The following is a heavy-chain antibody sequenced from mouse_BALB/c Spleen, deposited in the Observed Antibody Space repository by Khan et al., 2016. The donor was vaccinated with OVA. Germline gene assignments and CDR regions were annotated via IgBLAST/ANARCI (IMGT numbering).Heavy chain of an antibody. Sequence: VQLKESGPGLVKPSQTVSLTCTVTGISITSGNYRWSWIRQFPGNKLEWIGNIYYSGTDTYNPSLTRRTTITRDTSKNQFFLEMNSLTAEDTATYYCARDYGSLYWFFDVWGAGTTVTVSS. D-gene: IGHD1-1*01. CDR2: IYYSGTD. J-gene: IGHJ1*01. CDR3: ARDYGSLYWFFDV. CDR1: GISITSGNYR. V-gene: IGHV3-5*02.